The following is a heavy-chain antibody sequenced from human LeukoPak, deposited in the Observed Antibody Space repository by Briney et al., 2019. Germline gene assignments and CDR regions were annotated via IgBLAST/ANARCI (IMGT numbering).Heavy chain of an antibody. CDR2: ISSSGKA. V-gene: IGHV4-39*01. D-gene: IGHD1-26*01. Sequence: PSETLSLTCAVSGGSLTTTDFDWAWIRLPPGQGFEWIATISSSGKAYYYPSLMSRVTISVDTSKNQFSLDVTSVTAADTGLFYCARFKGGTGFDYWGRGILVIVS. J-gene: IGHJ4*02. CDR3: ARFKGGTGFDY. CDR1: GGSLTTTDFD.